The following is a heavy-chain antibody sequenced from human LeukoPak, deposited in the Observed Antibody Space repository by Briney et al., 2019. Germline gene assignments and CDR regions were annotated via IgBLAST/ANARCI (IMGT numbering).Heavy chain of an antibody. V-gene: IGHV3-30-3*01. J-gene: IGHJ4*02. CDR2: ISYDGSNK. D-gene: IGHD6-13*01. Sequence: PGGSLRLSCAASGFTFSSYAMHWVRQAPGKGLEWVAVISYDGSNKYYADSVKGRFTISRDNSRNTLYLQMNSLRAEDTAVYYCAGINSSSWYLDYWGQGTLVTVSS. CDR1: GFTFSSYA. CDR3: AGINSSSWYLDY.